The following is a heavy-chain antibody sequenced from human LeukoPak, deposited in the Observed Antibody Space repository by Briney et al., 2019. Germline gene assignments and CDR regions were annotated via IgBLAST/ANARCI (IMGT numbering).Heavy chain of an antibody. CDR1: GFTFSSYV. Sequence: GRSLRLSCAASGFTFSSYVMHWVRQAPGKGLEWVAVISYDGSNKYYADVVKGRFTISRDKSKNTLFLQMNSLRAEDTAVYYCAKSYGDYLGYFDSWGQGTLVTVSS. D-gene: IGHD4-17*01. CDR2: ISYDGSNK. V-gene: IGHV3-30-3*02. CDR3: AKSYGDYLGYFDS. J-gene: IGHJ4*02.